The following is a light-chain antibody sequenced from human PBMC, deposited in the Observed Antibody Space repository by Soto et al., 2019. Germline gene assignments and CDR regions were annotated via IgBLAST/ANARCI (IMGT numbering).Light chain of an antibody. CDR3: CSYAGSSTNV. V-gene: IGLV2-23*01. J-gene: IGLJ1*01. CDR1: SSDGGSYNL. Sequence: QSVLTQPASVSGSPGQSITISCTGTSSDGGSYNLVSWYQQHPGKAPKLMIYEGSKRPSGVSNRFSGSKSGNTASLTISGLQAEDEADYYCCSYAGSSTNVFGTGTKVTVL. CDR2: EGS.